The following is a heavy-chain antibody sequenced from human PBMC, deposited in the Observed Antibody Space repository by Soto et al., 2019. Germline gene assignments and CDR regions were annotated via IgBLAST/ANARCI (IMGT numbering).Heavy chain of an antibody. CDR1: GGSITTSVL. Sequence: ASETLSLTCDVSGGSITTSVLWTWVRQFPGRGLEWIGEIAHDGHTSYNPSLSGRVTMSVDLSNSQFSLNVASVNAADTDVYFCDGGREHDYWGQGTLVTVSS. J-gene: IGHJ4*02. CDR3: DGGREHDY. V-gene: IGHV4-4*02. D-gene: IGHD1-26*01. CDR2: IAHDGHT.